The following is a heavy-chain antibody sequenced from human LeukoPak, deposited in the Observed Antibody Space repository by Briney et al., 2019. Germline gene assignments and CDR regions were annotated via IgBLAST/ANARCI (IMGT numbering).Heavy chain of an antibody. Sequence: GGSLRLSCTASGFTFSSYTMSWVRQAPGKGLKWVSTITTGGPNTYYADSVRGRFTVSRDDSKNTLYLQMNSLRAEDTAVYYCAKDGGLWVSAHWGDSWGRGTLVTVSS. J-gene: IGHJ4*02. V-gene: IGHV3-23*01. CDR3: AKDGGLWVSAHWGDS. D-gene: IGHD7-27*01. CDR2: ITTGGPNT. CDR1: GFTFSSYT.